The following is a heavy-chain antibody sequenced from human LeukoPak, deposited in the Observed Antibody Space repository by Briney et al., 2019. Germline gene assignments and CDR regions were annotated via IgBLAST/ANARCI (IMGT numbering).Heavy chain of an antibody. Sequence: SETLSLTCTVSGGSISSGGYYWSWIRQHPGKGLEWIGYIYYSGSTYYNPSLKSRVTISVDTSKNQFSLKLSSVTAADTAVYYCARDRAVAGKDYYYYYGMDAWGQGTTVTVSS. CDR3: ARDRAVAGKDYYYYYGMDA. J-gene: IGHJ6*02. V-gene: IGHV4-31*03. CDR1: GGSISSGGYY. CDR2: IYYSGST. D-gene: IGHD6-19*01.